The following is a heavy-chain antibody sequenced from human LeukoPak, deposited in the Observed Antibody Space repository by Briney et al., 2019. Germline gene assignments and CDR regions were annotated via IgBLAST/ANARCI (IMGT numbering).Heavy chain of an antibody. CDR2: VVGSGDSV. D-gene: IGHD6-19*01. CDR3: AKPYKSGWYQCFDY. V-gene: IGHV3-23*01. CDR1: GFTFSSYV. Sequence: SGGSLRLSCAASGFTFSSYVMSWVRQAPGKGLEWVSAVVGSGDSVYYADSVKGRFTISRDNSQNTLYLQMNSLRAEDTAVYYCAKPYKSGWYQCFDYWGQGTRVTVSS. J-gene: IGHJ4*02.